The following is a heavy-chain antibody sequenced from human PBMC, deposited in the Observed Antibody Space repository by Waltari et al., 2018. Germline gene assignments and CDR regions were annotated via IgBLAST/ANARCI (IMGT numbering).Heavy chain of an antibody. V-gene: IGHV3-30*02. J-gene: IGHJ4*02. CDR1: GFTFSSYG. D-gene: IGHD5-12*01. CDR2: IRYDGSNK. CDR3: AKDPGSGYDPAHDY. Sequence: QVQLVESGGGVVQPGGSLRLSCAASGFTFSSYGMHWVRQAPGKGLEWVAFIRYDGSNKYYADSVKGRFTISRDNSKNTLYLQMNSLRAEDTAVYYCAKDPGSGYDPAHDYWGQGTLVTVSS.